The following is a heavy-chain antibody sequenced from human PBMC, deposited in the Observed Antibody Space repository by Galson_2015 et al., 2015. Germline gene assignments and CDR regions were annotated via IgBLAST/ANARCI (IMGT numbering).Heavy chain of an antibody. V-gene: IGHV3-53*01. CDR2: IYSDGST. D-gene: IGHD3-16*01. J-gene: IGHJ4*02. CDR3: AIWGSPSFREDY. Sequence: SLRLSCAASGVTVSRNYVTWVRQAPGKGLEWVSGIYSDGSTYYADSVKGRFTFSTDTSKNTLYLQMNSLTAGDSAGYYCAIWGSPSFREDYWGQGTLVTVSS. CDR1: GVTVSRNY.